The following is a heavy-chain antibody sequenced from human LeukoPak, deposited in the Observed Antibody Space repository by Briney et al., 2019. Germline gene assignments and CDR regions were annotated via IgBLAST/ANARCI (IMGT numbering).Heavy chain of an antibody. Sequence: GGSLRLSCAASGFTFSSYAMSWVRQAPGKGLEWVSAISGSGGSTYYADSVKGRFTISRDNSKNTLYLQMNSLRAEDAAVYYCAKDGATGTWVYYYYGMDVWGKGTTVTVSS. CDR1: GFTFSSYA. V-gene: IGHV3-23*01. D-gene: IGHD1-1*01. CDR3: AKDGATGTWVYYYYGMDV. J-gene: IGHJ6*04. CDR2: ISGSGGST.